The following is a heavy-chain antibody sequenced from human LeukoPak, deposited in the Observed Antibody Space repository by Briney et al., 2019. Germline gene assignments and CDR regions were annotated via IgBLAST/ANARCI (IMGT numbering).Heavy chain of an antibody. D-gene: IGHD3-22*01. CDR3: ASSMDSSGYPGAFDI. Sequence: PSETLSLTCTVSGGSISSSSYYWGWIRQPPGKGLEWIGSIYYSGSTYYNPSLKSRVTISVDTSKNQFSLKLSSVTAADTAVYYCASSMDSSGYPGAFDIWGQGTMVTVSS. CDR2: IYYSGST. CDR1: GGSISSSSYY. J-gene: IGHJ3*02. V-gene: IGHV4-39*07.